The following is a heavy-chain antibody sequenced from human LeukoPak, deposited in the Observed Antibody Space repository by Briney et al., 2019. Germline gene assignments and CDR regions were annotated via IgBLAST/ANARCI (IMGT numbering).Heavy chain of an antibody. D-gene: IGHD2-2*01. CDR3: ARGQPESTSSDS. CDR1: GYTFSSYD. J-gene: IGHJ4*02. V-gene: IGHV1-8*01. CDR2: MRPNNGNT. Sequence: ASVKVSCKASGYTFSSYDVNWVRQAAGQGLEWIGWMRPNNGNTGYAQKFQDRVTMTRDTSINTAYMELRSLTSEDTAVYYCARGQPESTSSDSWGQGTLVTISS.